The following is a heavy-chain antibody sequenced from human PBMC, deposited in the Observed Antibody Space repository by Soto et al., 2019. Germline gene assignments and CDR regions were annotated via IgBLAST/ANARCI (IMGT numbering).Heavy chain of an antibody. V-gene: IGHV4-31*02. D-gene: IGHD6-19*01. CDR1: ASSLSSGRCR. Sequence: SQTLPLTWSLSASSLSSGRCRLGWPRQHPAKGLEWIGHIYSSGTTYYNPSLKSRATISAETSENQLCLKWISVTAAGTGVYVCAKLLAPRWFEPWGQGTRVPVSA. J-gene: IGHJ5*02. CDR3: AKLLAPRWFEP. CDR2: IYSSGTT.